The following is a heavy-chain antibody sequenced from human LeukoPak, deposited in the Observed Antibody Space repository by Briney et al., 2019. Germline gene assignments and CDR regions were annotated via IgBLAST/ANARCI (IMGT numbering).Heavy chain of an antibody. V-gene: IGHV4-61*01. D-gene: IGHD6-13*01. CDR3: ARAVSWTDYYYYMDV. CDR1: GGSTSSGSYY. Sequence: NPSETLSLTCTVSGGSTSSGSYYWSWIRQPPGKGLEWIGYIYYSGSTNYNPSLKSRVTISVDTSKNQFSLKLSSVTAADTAVYYCARAVSWTDYYYYMDVWGKGTTVTVSS. J-gene: IGHJ6*03. CDR2: IYYSGST.